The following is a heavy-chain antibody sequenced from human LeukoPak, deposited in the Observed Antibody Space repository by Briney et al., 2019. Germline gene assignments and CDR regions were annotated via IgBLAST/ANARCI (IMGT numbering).Heavy chain of an antibody. V-gene: IGHV3-23*01. Sequence: GGSLRLSCAASGFTFSNYAMSWVRQAPGKGLEWVSTISGSGSTTYYADSVKGRFTISRDNSNNTLYLQMDSLRAEDTAVYYCAKDPQQGYYGSGSYYQDYWGQGTLVTVSS. CDR3: AKDPQQGYYGSGSYYQDY. D-gene: IGHD3-10*01. J-gene: IGHJ4*02. CDR2: ISGSGSTT. CDR1: GFTFSNYA.